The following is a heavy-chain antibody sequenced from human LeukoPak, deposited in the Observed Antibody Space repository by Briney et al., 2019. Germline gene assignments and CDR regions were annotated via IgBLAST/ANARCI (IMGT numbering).Heavy chain of an antibody. V-gene: IGHV4-38-2*01. J-gene: IGHJ4*02. CDR3: ARLTPLITMVRGVINPYFDY. CDR2: IYYSGST. D-gene: IGHD3-10*01. Sequence: SETLSLTCAVSGYSISSDYYWGWIRQPPGKGLEWIGYIYYSGSTYYNPTLKSRVTISVDTSKNQFSLKLSSVTAADTAVYYCARLTPLITMVRGVINPYFDYWGQGTLVTVSS. CDR1: GYSISSDYY.